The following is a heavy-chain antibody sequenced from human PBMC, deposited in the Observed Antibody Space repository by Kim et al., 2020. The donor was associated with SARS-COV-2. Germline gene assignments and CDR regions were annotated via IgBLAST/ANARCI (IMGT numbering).Heavy chain of an antibody. CDR3: AARATDCGRTNSDDDGFDI. V-gene: IGHV4-39*01. D-gene: IGHD1-26*01. Sequence: SETLSLTCTVSSISSRSSSYYWGWVRQPPGKGLEWLGSIHSSGNTYQNPSLKRRVAISLDTPKKQVSLKVTSATAADTAVYYCAARATDCGRTNSDDDGFDIWGQGTMVTVSS. CDR2: IHSSGNT. J-gene: IGHJ3*02. CDR1: SISSRSSSYY.